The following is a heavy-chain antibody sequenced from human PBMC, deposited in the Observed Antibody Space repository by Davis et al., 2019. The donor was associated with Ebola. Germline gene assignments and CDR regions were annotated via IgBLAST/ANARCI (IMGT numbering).Heavy chain of an antibody. Sequence: PSVKVSCKASGYTFIDYYIHWVRQAPGQGLEWMGWINPKSGGTKYAQKFQDWVTMTRDTSISTAYVELSGLTSDDTALYSCARAVSPTSDYYMDVWGKGTAVTVSS. CDR1: GYTFIDYY. D-gene: IGHD5/OR15-5a*01. V-gene: IGHV1-2*04. J-gene: IGHJ6*03. CDR2: INPKSGGT. CDR3: ARAVSPTSDYYMDV.